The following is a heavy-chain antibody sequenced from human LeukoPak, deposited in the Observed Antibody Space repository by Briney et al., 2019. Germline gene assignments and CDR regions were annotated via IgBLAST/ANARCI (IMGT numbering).Heavy chain of an antibody. V-gene: IGHV3-43*02. CDR3: AKEGGSSWYFDY. CDR1: GFTFDDYV. Sequence: GGSLRLSCAASGFTFDDYVVHWVRQAPGKGLEWVSLVSGDGGSIYYADSVKGRFTISRDNSKNSLYLQMNSLRTEDTALYYCAKEGGSSWYFDYWGQGTLVTVSS. CDR2: VSGDGGSI. J-gene: IGHJ4*02. D-gene: IGHD6-13*01.